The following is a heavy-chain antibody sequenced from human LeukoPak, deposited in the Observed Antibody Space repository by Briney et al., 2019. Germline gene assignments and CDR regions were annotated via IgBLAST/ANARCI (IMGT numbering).Heavy chain of an antibody. Sequence: GGSLRLSCAASGFTFSNAWMSGVRQAPGKGLEWVGRIKSKTDGGTTDDAAPGKGRFTISRDDSKKMVYLQMNSLKIEDTAVYYCTTDGYRWGPRGVWGQGTTVTVSS. CDR2: IKSKTDGGTT. CDR3: TTDGYRWGPRGV. V-gene: IGHV3-15*01. J-gene: IGHJ6*02. CDR1: GFTFSNAW. D-gene: IGHD3-16*02.